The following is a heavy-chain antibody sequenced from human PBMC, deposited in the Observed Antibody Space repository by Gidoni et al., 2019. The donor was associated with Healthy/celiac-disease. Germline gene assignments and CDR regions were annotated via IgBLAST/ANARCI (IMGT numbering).Heavy chain of an antibody. CDR2: IDWDDDK. J-gene: IGHJ4*02. V-gene: IGHV2-70*01. CDR3: ARTPKGYYYGSWDY. D-gene: IGHD3-10*01. CDR1: GFSPSTSGMC. Sequence: QVTLRESGPALVTPTQTLTLTCTFSGFSPSTSGMCVSWIRQPPGKALEWLALIDWDDDKYYSTSLKTRLTISKDTSKNQVVLTMTNMDPVDTATYYCARTPKGYYYGSWDYWGQGTLVTVSS.